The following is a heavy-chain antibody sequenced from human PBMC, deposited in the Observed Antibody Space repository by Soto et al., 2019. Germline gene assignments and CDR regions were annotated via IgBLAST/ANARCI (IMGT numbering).Heavy chain of an antibody. V-gene: IGHV1-18*01. CDR1: GSTFSRNV. D-gene: IGHD2-8*01. CDR3: AKNGQPPYYYYGMDV. Sequence: GPEVKKPGASVKVSCKASGSTFSRNVISWWRKPPGQGLDGMGWVSGYNGDTKYAQKVKGRVTMTIDTSTYTAYMELRSLTSDDTAKYYCAKNGQPPYYYYGMDVWGQGTTVTVSS. CDR2: VSGYNGDT. J-gene: IGHJ6*02.